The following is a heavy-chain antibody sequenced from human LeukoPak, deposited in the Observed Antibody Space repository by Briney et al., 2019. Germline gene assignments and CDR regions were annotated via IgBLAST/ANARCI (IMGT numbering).Heavy chain of an antibody. CDR3: ARGIAVAVTPSFDY. J-gene: IGHJ4*02. CDR1: GFTFSSYA. CDR2: ISYDGSNK. D-gene: IGHD6-19*01. Sequence: PGGSLRLSCAASGFTFSSYAMHWVRQAPGKGLEWVAVISYDGSNKYYADSVKGRFTISRDNSKNTLYLQMNSLRAEDTAVYYCARGIAVAVTPSFDYWGQGTLVTVSS. V-gene: IGHV3-30-3*01.